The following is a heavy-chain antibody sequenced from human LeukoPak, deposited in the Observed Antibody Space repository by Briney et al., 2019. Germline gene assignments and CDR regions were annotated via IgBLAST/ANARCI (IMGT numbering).Heavy chain of an antibody. Sequence: GGSLRLSCAASGFSVGDNYMSWVRQAPGKGLEWVSAISGSGGSTYYADSVKGRFTISRDNSKNTLYLQMNSLRAEDTAVYYCAKDKELWHDYWGQGTLVTVSS. V-gene: IGHV3-23*01. CDR1: GFSVGDNY. J-gene: IGHJ4*02. CDR3: AKDKELWHDY. D-gene: IGHD3-16*01. CDR2: ISGSGGST.